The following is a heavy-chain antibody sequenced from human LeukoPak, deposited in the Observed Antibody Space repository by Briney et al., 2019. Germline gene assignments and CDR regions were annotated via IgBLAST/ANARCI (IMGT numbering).Heavy chain of an antibody. V-gene: IGHV3-53*01. Sequence: GGSLRLSCAASGFTFDDYGMSWVRQAPGKGLEWVSIIYSGGSTYYADSVKGRFTISRDNSKNTLYLQMNSLRAEDTAMYYCARTPQLAYWGQGTLVTASS. CDR3: ARTPQLAY. D-gene: IGHD3-10*01. J-gene: IGHJ4*02. CDR2: IYSGGST. CDR1: GFTFDDYG.